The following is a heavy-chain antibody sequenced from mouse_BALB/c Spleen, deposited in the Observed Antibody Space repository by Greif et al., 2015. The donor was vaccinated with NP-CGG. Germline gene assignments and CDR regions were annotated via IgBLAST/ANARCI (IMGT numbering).Heavy chain of an antibody. Sequence: VKLQESGAELAKPGASVKMSCKASGYTFTSYWMHWVKQRPGQGLEWIGYINPSTGYTEYNQKFKDKATLTADKSSSTAYMQLSSLTSEDSAVYYCARGDYDYDRYAMDYWGQGTSVTVSS. CDR3: ARGDYDYDRYAMDY. CDR2: INPSTGYT. J-gene: IGHJ4*01. D-gene: IGHD2-4*01. V-gene: IGHV1-7*01. CDR1: GYTFTSYW.